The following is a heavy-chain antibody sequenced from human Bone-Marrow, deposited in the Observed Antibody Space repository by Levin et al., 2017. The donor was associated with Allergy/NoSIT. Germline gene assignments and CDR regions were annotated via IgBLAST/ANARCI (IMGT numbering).Heavy chain of an antibody. CDR2: IDKDGSAK. Sequence: GGSLRLSCAASGFTFTSRWMIWVRQAPGKGLEWVANIDKDGSAKNYLDSVKGRFTISRDNAKSTLSLQMNSLRAGDTAVYYCVRDLNWSSFNWGQGALLTVSS. CDR3: VRDLNWSSFN. J-gene: IGHJ4*02. CDR1: GFTFTSRW. V-gene: IGHV3-7*01.